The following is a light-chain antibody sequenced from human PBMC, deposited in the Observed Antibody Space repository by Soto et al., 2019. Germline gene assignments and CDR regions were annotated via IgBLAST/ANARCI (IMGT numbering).Light chain of an antibody. J-gene: IGKJ1*01. V-gene: IGKV1-5*01. Sequence: DIQMTQTPSTLSASVGDRVTITCRASQSISSWLAWYQQKPGKAPKLLIYHASSLESGVPSRFSGSGSGTEFTLTISSLQPDDFATYYCQQYNSYLWTFGQGTMVDVK. CDR3: QQYNSYLWT. CDR1: QSISSW. CDR2: HAS.